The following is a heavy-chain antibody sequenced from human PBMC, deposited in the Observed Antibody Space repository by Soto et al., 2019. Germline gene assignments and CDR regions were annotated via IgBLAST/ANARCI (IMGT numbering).Heavy chain of an antibody. Sequence: QLQLQESCPGLVKPSETLSLTCTVSGGSISSSSYYWGWIRQPPGKGLEWIGSIYYSGRTYDNPSLRSRVTTSVDTSKTQFSLKLSSVTAADTAVYYCARYYYDSSGYRSHYWGQGTLVTVSS. V-gene: IGHV4-39*01. CDR2: IYYSGRT. J-gene: IGHJ4*02. CDR1: GGSISSSSYY. CDR3: ARYYYDSSGYRSHY. D-gene: IGHD3-22*01.